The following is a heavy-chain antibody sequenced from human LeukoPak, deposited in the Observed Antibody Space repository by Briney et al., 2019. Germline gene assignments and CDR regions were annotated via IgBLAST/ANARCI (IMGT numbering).Heavy chain of an antibody. CDR3: ARDRLDPRYQLLSRYYGMDV. CDR1: GFIFGNYG. J-gene: IGHJ6*02. V-gene: IGHV3-33*01. CDR2: IWYDGSKQ. D-gene: IGHD2-2*01. Sequence: LTGGSLRLSCTASGFIFGNYGFHWVRQAPGKGLEWVAVIWYDGSKQYYADSVKGRFTISRDSSKNTLFLEVKSLRAEDTAVYYCARDRLDPRYQLLSRYYGMDVWGQGTTVTVSS.